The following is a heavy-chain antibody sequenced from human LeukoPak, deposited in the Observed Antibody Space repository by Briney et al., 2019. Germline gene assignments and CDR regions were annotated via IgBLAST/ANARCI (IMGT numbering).Heavy chain of an antibody. J-gene: IGHJ4*02. Sequence: GASVKVSCKASGYTFTSYGISWVRQAPGQGLEWMGWISAYNGNTNYAQKLQGRVTMTTDTSTSTAYMELRSLRSDDTAVYYCARDRTITMVRGVGYWGQGTLVTVSS. D-gene: IGHD3-10*01. CDR1: GYTFTSYG. CDR3: ARDRTITMVRGVGY. CDR2: ISAYNGNT. V-gene: IGHV1-18*01.